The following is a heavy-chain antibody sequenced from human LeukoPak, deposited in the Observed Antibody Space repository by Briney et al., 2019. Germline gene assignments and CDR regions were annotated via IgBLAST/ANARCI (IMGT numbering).Heavy chain of an antibody. V-gene: IGHV1-2*02. Sequence: ASVKVSRRASGYTFTGYYMHWVRQAPGQGLEWMGWINPNSGATNYAQKFQGKVTMTRDTSISTAYMELSSLRSEDSAVYYCARDRGSTGWSSAYDAFDIWGQGTVVTVSS. CDR2: INPNSGAT. D-gene: IGHD2-15*01. J-gene: IGHJ3*02. CDR3: ARDRGSTGWSSAYDAFDI. CDR1: GYTFTGYY.